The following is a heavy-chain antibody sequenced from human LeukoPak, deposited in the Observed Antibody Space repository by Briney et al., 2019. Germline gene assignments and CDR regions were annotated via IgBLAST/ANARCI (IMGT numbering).Heavy chain of an antibody. Sequence: ASVKVSCKASGYTFTGYYMHWVRQAPGQGLEWMGWINPNSGGTSYAQKFQGWVTMTRDTSISTAYMELSRLRSDDTAVYYCARGEDIVVVPAGTFDPWGQGTLVTVSS. CDR3: ARGEDIVVVPAGTFDP. V-gene: IGHV1-2*04. CDR2: INPNSGGT. D-gene: IGHD2-2*01. CDR1: GYTFTGYY. J-gene: IGHJ5*02.